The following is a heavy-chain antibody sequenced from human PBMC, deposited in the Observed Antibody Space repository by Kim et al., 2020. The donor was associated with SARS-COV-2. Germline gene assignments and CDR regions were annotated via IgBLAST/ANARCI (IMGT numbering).Heavy chain of an antibody. D-gene: IGHD3-3*01. V-gene: IGHV3-9*01. Sequence: KGRFTISRDNAKNSLYLQMNSLRAEDTALYYCAKADGRDGWIFGVVTLDYWGQGTLVTVSS. CDR3: AKADGRDGWIFGVVTLDY. J-gene: IGHJ4*02.